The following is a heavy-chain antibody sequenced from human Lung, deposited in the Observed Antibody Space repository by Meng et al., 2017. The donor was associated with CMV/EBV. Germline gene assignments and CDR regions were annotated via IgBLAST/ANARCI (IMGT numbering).Heavy chain of an antibody. CDR3: ARWSISIQH. CDR2: ITPISATV. J-gene: IGHJ1*01. Sequence: SVXVSCKASGGTFNSYAIYWVRQAPGQGLEWMGGITPISATVNYAQRFQGRVTLTTDESTNTAYMELTGLRSDDTAVYFCARWSISIQHWGQGTLVTVSS. D-gene: IGHD3-3*02. V-gene: IGHV1-69*05. CDR1: GGTFNSYA.